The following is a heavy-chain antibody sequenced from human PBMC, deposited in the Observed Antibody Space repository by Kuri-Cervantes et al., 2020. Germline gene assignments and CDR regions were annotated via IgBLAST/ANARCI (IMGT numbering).Heavy chain of an antibody. CDR1: GFTFCSYG. V-gene: IGHV3-30*03. D-gene: IGHD2-15*01. CDR2: ISYDGSNK. J-gene: IGHJ4*02. CDR3: AMSRKGYCSGGSCYGLKN. Sequence: GESLKISCAASGFTFCSYGMHWVRQAPGKGLEWVAVISYDGSNKYYADSVKGRFTISRDNSKNTLYLQMNSLRAEDTAVYYCAMSRKGYCSGGSCYGLKNWGQGTLVTVSS.